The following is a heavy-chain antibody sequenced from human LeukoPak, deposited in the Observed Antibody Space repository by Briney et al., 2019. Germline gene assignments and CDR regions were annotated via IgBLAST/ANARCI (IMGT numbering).Heavy chain of an antibody. Sequence: SETLSLTCTVSGGSINSGGYYWGWIPQHPGKGLEWIGYIYYSGSTYYNPSLKSRVTISVDTSKNQFSLKLSSVTAADTAVYYCAKTYYDILTGYRPFDYWGQGTLVTVSS. CDR1: GGSINSGGYY. CDR2: IYYSGST. J-gene: IGHJ4*02. CDR3: AKTYYDILTGYRPFDY. V-gene: IGHV4-31*03. D-gene: IGHD3-9*01.